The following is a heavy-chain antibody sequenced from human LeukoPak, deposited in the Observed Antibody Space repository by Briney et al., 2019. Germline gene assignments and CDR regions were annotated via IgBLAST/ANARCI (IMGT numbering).Heavy chain of an antibody. CDR1: GFTFRSYG. CDR2: ISGSGGST. CDR3: AKGRGAFDN. V-gene: IGHV3-23*01. J-gene: IGHJ4*02. Sequence: GGSLRHSCVASGFTFRSYGMSWVRQAPGKGLEWVSGISGSGGSTYYADSVKGRFTISRDNSKNTLYLQMNSLRAEDTAAYYCAKGRGAFDNWGQGTLVTVSS. D-gene: IGHD4/OR15-4a*01.